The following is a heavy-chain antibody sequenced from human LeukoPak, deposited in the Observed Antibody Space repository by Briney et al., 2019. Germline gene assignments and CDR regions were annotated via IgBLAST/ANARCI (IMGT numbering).Heavy chain of an antibody. CDR1: GYTFTAHY. CDR2: IDPNSGGT. J-gene: IGHJ2*01. Sequence: GASVKVSCRASGYTFTAHYIHWVRQAPGQGLEWMGGIDPNSGGTNYAQKFLGSVTMTGDTSINTAFMELSRLRSDDTAIYYCARGRGTTMVRGVITNYFDLWGRGSLVTVSS. V-gene: IGHV1-2*02. D-gene: IGHD3-10*01. CDR3: ARGRGTTMVRGVITNYFDL.